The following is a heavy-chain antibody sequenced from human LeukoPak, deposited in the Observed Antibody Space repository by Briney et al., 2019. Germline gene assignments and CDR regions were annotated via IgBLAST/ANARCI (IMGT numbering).Heavy chain of an antibody. CDR2: VYSTGTT. D-gene: IGHD2-8*02. Sequence: KPSETLSLTCTVSGGSVNTTPYYWAWIRQPPGKGLEWIGNVYSTGTTYYNASLRSRATISVDTSKNQFSLNLNSVTAADTAIYFCARLPTGCPNWFDSWGQGILVTVSS. V-gene: IGHV4-39*01. J-gene: IGHJ5*01. CDR3: ARLPTGCPNWFDS. CDR1: GGSVNTTPYY.